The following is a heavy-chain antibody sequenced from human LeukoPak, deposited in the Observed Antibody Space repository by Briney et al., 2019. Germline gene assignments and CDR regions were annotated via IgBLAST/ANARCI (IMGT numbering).Heavy chain of an antibody. CDR2: IHYTGST. Sequence: SETLSLTCTVSSGSISTCYWTWIRQPPGKRLEWIGFIHYTGSTNYNPSLKSRVTISVDTSKNQFSLKLNSVTAADTAVYYCARSSGSRYYIDYWGQGTLVTVSS. V-gene: IGHV4-59*01. D-gene: IGHD1-26*01. CDR1: SGSISTCY. J-gene: IGHJ4*02. CDR3: ARSSGSRYYIDY.